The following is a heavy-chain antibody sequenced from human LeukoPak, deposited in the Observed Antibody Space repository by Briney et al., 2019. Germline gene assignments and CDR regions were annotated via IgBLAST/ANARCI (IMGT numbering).Heavy chain of an antibody. CDR2: IYYSGNT. CDR3: ARQTGSGLFILP. CDR1: GYSISSGYY. V-gene: IGHV4-38-2*02. D-gene: IGHD3/OR15-3a*01. J-gene: IGHJ4*02. Sequence: SETLSLTCTVSGYSISSGYYWVWIRQPPGKGLEWIGSIYYSGNTYYNASLKSQVSISIDTSKNQFSLKLTSVTAADTAVYYCARQTGSGLFILPGGQGTLVTVSS.